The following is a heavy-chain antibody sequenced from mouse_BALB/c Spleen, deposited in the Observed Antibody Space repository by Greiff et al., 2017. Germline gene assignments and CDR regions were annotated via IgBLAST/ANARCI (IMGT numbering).Heavy chain of an antibody. CDR3: TRWGYGSRGFAY. CDR1: GYTFTSYY. J-gene: IGHJ3*01. CDR2: INPSNGGT. V-gene: IGHV1S81*02. D-gene: IGHD1-1*01. Sequence: QVQLQQPGAELVKPGASVKLSCKASGYTFTSYYMYWVKQRPGQGLEWIGGINPSNGGTNFNEKFKSKATLTVDKSSSTAYMQLSSLTSEDSAVYYCTRWGYGSRGFAYWGQGTLVTVSA.